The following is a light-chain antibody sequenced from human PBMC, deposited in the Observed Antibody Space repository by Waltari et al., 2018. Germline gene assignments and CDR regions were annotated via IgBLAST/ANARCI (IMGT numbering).Light chain of an antibody. V-gene: IGKV3-15*01. J-gene: IGKJ1*01. CDR2: DAS. CDR3: PQYNNWPPWT. Sequence: EIVMTQSPATLSVSPGERATLSCRASQSVSSDLAWYKQKPGQAPRLLVYDASTSATGIPARFSGSGSGTEFALTISSLQSEDFAVYYCPQYNNWPPWTFGQGTKVDIK. CDR1: QSVSSD.